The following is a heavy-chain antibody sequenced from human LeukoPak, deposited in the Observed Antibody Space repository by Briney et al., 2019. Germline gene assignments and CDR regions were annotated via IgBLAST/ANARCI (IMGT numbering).Heavy chain of an antibody. CDR3: ASGIGKTASDAFDF. J-gene: IGHJ3*01. D-gene: IGHD3-10*01. CDR1: GYTFTGYD. Sequence: GASVKVSCKASGYTFTGYDINWVRQATGQGLEWMGWMNPATGYTDYAQKFQGRVTITRNTSVSTIYMELRTLTSDDTAVYHCASGIGKTASDAFDFWGLGTMVTVSS. V-gene: IGHV1-8*03. CDR2: MNPATGYT.